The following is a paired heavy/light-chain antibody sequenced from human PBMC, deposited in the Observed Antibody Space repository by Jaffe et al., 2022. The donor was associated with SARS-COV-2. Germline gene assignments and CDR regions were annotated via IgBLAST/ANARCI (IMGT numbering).Light chain of an antibody. V-gene: IGLV2-14*01. CDR1: SSDVGDYNY. CDR3: SSYTTSSSWV. J-gene: IGLJ3*02. CDR2: EVT. Sequence: QSALTQPASVSGSPGQSITISCTGTSSDVGDYNYVSWYQQHPGRAPKLIIYEVTNRPSGVSYRFSGSKSGNTASLTISGLQPEDEADYYCSSYTTSSSWVFGGGTKLTVL.
Heavy chain of an antibody. CDR2: ISYGGSNK. D-gene: IGHD6-13*01. Sequence: QVQLVESGGGVVQPGRSLRLSCAASGFTFSTYVMHWVRQAPGKGLEWVAVISYGGSNKYYTDSVKGRFAISRDDSKNTLYLQMNSLRIEDTALYYCAKDRSSSWSFDLWGRGTLVTVSS. CDR1: GFTFSTYV. CDR3: AKDRSSSWSFDL. J-gene: IGHJ2*01. V-gene: IGHV3-30*18.